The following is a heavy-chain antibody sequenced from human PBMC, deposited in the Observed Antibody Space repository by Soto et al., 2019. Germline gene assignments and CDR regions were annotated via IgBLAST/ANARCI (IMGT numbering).Heavy chain of an antibody. CDR2: INHSGTT. J-gene: IGHJ2*01. Sequence: QVQLQQWGAGLLKPSETLSLTCAVYGGSFSGYYWNWIRQPPGKGLEWIGEINHSGTTKYNPSLESRITISGDTSKNQFSLNLSSGTAADTAVYYCARVSRDGFKRYWFFDLWGRGTLVTVSS. V-gene: IGHV4-34*01. CDR3: ARVSRDGFKRYWFFDL. CDR1: GGSFSGYY. D-gene: IGHD2-2*01.